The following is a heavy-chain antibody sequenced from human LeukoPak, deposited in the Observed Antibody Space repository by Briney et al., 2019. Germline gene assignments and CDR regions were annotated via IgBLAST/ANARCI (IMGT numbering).Heavy chain of an antibody. CDR2: IYYSGST. CDR3: ARDLYGDYGWYFDL. D-gene: IGHD4-17*01. CDR1: GGSISSSSYY. V-gene: IGHV4-61*05. Sequence: SETLSLTCTVSGGSISSSSYYWGWIRQPPGKGLEWIGYIYYSGSTNYNPSLKSRVTISVDTSKNQFSLKLSSVAAADTAVYYCARDLYGDYGWYFDLWGRGTLVTVSS. J-gene: IGHJ2*01.